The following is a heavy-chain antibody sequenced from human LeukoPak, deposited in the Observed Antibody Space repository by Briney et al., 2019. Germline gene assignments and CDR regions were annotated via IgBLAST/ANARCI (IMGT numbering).Heavy chain of an antibody. CDR2: IWYDGSNK. Sequence: GRSLRLSCAASGFTFSSYGMHWVRQAPGKGLEWVAVIWYDGSNKYYADSVKGRFTVSRDNSKNTMDLQMNSLRAEDTAVYYCAREQYGSDDALDIWGQGTMVTVSS. J-gene: IGHJ3*02. CDR1: GFTFSSYG. V-gene: IGHV3-33*01. D-gene: IGHD4-17*01. CDR3: AREQYGSDDALDI.